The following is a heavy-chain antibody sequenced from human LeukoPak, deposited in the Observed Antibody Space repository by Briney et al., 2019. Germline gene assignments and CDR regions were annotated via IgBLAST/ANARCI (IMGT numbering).Heavy chain of an antibody. J-gene: IGHJ3*02. CDR2: ISWNSGSI. D-gene: IGHD3-3*01. Sequence: GGSLRLSCAASGFTFDDYAMHWVRQAPGKGLEWVSGISWNSGSIGYADSVKGRFTISRDNAKNSLYLQMNRLRAEDTALYYCAKLPYYDFWSGSLGFDIWGQGTMVTVSS. CDR3: AKLPYYDFWSGSLGFDI. CDR1: GFTFDDYA. V-gene: IGHV3-9*01.